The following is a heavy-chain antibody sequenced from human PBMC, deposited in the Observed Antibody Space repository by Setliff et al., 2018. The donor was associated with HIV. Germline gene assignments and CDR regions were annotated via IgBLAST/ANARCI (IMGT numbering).Heavy chain of an antibody. D-gene: IGHD6-13*01. CDR2: ISLSGST. CDR3: ARGMLRSSWYAHHDAFDI. CDR1: GYSLSSASY. J-gene: IGHJ3*02. V-gene: IGHV4-38-2*02. Sequence: SETLSLTCSVSGYSLSSASYWGWIRQSPEKGLEWIGSISLSGSTYYNPSLQSRVTISIDMSKNHFSLNLKSVTAADTAVYYCARGMLRSSWYAHHDAFDIWGQGTMVTVSS.